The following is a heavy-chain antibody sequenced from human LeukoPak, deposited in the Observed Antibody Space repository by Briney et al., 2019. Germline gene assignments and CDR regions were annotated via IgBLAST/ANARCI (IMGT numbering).Heavy chain of an antibody. Sequence: GASVKVSCKASGYTFTSYGISWARQAPGQGLEWMGWISTYNGNTNYAQKLQGRVTMTTDTSTSTAYMELRSLRSDDTAVYYCARDRSDLWSGPQRHWGQGTLVTVSS. CDR2: ISTYNGNT. D-gene: IGHD3-3*01. J-gene: IGHJ4*02. CDR1: GYTFTSYG. CDR3: ARDRSDLWSGPQRH. V-gene: IGHV1-18*01.